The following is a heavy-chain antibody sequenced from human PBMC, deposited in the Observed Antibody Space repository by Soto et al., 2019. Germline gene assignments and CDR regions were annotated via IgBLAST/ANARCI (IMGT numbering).Heavy chain of an antibody. J-gene: IGHJ6*03. V-gene: IGHV3-74*01. Sequence: EVQVVESGGGLVQPGGSLRLSCAASGFTFSTYWMHWVRQSPGKGLVWVSRIKSDGSSTNYADSAKGRFTISRDNAKNTLYLQMNSLGAEDTAVYYCARGGLWAYYMDVWGKGTTVTVS. CDR1: GFTFSTYW. D-gene: IGHD2-21*01. CDR3: ARGGLWAYYMDV. CDR2: IKSDGSST.